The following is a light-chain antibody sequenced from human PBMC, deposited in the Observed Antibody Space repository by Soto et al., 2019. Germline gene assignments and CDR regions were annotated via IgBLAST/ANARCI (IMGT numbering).Light chain of an antibody. CDR2: AAS. CDR1: QSVSSSY. Sequence: VLTISPGTLSLSPGERAPLSCRASQSVSSSYLVWHQQKPGQAPRLLIYAASRRATGIPDRFSGSGSGTDFTLTISRLEPEDFALYYCQQYGSPPWTFGQGTKVDIK. J-gene: IGKJ1*01. V-gene: IGKV3-20*01. CDR3: QQYGSPPWT.